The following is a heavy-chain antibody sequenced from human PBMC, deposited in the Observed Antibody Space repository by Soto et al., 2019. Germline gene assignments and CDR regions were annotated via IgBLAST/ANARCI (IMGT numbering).Heavy chain of an antibody. V-gene: IGHV3-21*01. D-gene: IGHD2-15*01. J-gene: IGHJ3*02. CDR3: ARDGNHDAFDI. Sequence: PGGSLRLSCAASGFTFSSYSMNWVRQAPGKGLEWVSSISSSSSYIYYADSVKGRFTISRDNAKNSLYLQMNSLRADDTAVYYCARDGNHDAFDIWGQGTMVTVSS. CDR2: ISSSSSYI. CDR1: GFTFSSYS.